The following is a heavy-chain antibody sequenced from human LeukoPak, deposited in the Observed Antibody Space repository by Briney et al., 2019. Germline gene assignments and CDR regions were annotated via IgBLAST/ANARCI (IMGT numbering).Heavy chain of an antibody. Sequence: QPGRSLRLSCAASGFTFSTYGMHWVRQAPGKGLEWVAFIRYDGSNKYYADSVKGRFTISRDNSKNTLYLQMNSLRAEDTAVYFCAKDKDPWKSTSISDFDYWGQGTLVTVSS. CDR2: IRYDGSNK. J-gene: IGHJ4*02. D-gene: IGHD1-1*01. CDR3: AKDKDPWKSTSISDFDY. CDR1: GFTFSTYG. V-gene: IGHV3-30*02.